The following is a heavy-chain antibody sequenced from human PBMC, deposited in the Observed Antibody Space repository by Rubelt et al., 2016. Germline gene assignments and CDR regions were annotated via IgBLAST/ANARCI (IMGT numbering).Heavy chain of an antibody. V-gene: IGHV1-69*01. Sequence: QVQLVQSGAEVKKPGSSVKVSCKASGGTFSSYAISWVRQAPGQGLEWMGGIIPIFGTANYAEKCQGRVTITAEESTSTAYMELSSLRSEDTAVYYCATGGDFGVVIPNWFDPWGQGTLVTVSS. D-gene: IGHD3-3*01. CDR1: GGTFSSYA. CDR2: IIPIFGTA. CDR3: ATGGDFGVVIPNWFDP. J-gene: IGHJ5*02.